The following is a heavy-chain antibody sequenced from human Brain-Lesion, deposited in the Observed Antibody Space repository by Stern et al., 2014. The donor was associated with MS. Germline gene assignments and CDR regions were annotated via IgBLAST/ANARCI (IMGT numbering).Heavy chain of an antibody. CDR3: ATLSPGAGGNYYRHFDY. J-gene: IGHJ4*02. CDR2: FGRDDSET. Sequence: VQLVESGAGVKKPGASVKVSCKVSGYTFTGLSIHWVRQAPSNGLGWMGGFGRDDSETIYATKFQGRVTMTADNSTHTEHMVMSSLRSEDTAVYYCATLSPGAGGNYYRHFDYWGQGTLVTVSS. D-gene: IGHD1-26*01. CDR1: GYTFTGLS. V-gene: IGHV1-24*01.